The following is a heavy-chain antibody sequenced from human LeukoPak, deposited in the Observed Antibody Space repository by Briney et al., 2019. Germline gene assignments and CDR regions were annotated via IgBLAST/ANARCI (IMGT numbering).Heavy chain of an antibody. Sequence: SETLSLTCTVSGGSISSYYWSWIRQPPGKGLEWIGYIYYSGSTNYNPSLKSRVTISVDTSKNQFSLKPSSVTAADTAVYYCARDASGSYYTSWGQGTLVTVSS. CDR1: GGSISSYY. CDR2: IYYSGST. D-gene: IGHD1-26*01. V-gene: IGHV4-59*01. CDR3: ARDASGSYYTS. J-gene: IGHJ4*02.